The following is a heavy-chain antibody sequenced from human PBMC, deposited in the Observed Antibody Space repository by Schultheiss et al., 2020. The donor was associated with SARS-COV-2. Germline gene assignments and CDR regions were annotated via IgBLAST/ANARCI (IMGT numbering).Heavy chain of an antibody. J-gene: IGHJ3*02. V-gene: IGHV3-21*01. CDR3: AMSNYDILTGYRSGAFDI. CDR1: GFTFSSYG. CDR2: ISGSGGST. Sequence: GGSLRLSCAASGFTFSSYGMHWVRQAPGKGLEWVSAISGSGGSTYYADSVKGRFTISRDNAKNSLYLQMNSLRAEDTAVYYCAMSNYDILTGYRSGAFDIWGQGTMVTVSS. D-gene: IGHD3-9*01.